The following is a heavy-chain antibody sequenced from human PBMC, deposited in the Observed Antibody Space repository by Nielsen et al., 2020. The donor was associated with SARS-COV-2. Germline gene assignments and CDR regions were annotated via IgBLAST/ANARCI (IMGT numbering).Heavy chain of an antibody. Sequence: ASVKVSCKASGYTFSSYGITWVRQDPGQGLERMGWINAHNGNTNYAERLQGRVTMTTDTSTSTAYMELRSLRSDDTAVYYCARDIRSSSQYSYNYYGMDVWGQGTTVTVSS. J-gene: IGHJ6*02. D-gene: IGHD6-6*01. V-gene: IGHV1-18*01. CDR1: GYTFSSYG. CDR2: INAHNGNT. CDR3: ARDIRSSSQYSYNYYGMDV.